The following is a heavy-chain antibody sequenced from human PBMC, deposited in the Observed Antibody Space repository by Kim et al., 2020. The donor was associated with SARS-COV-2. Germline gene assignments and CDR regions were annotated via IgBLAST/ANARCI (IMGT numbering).Heavy chain of an antibody. CDR3: ARPQCSAGSCHGWFDP. Sequence: ASVKVSCKASGYTFTNYAIHWLRQAPGQTLEWVGWINVGNGKTNYSQKFQVRVTITRDTSAATAYMELSSLTSEDTAVYYCARPQCSAGSCHGWFDPWRQ. D-gene: IGHD2-15*01. J-gene: IGHJ5*02. V-gene: IGHV1-3*01. CDR2: INVGNGKT. CDR1: GYTFTNYA.